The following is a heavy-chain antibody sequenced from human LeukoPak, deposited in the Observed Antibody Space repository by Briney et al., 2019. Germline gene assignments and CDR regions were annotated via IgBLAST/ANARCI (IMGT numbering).Heavy chain of an antibody. CDR1: GFTFSSYA. Sequence: PGGSLRLSCAASGFTFSSYAMSWVRQAPGKGLEWVAVISYDGSNKYYADSVKGRFTISRDNSKNTLYLQMNSLRAEDTAVYYCARGRGYDYYYYGMDVWGQGTTVTVSS. D-gene: IGHD5-12*01. CDR2: ISYDGSNK. CDR3: ARGRGYDYYYYGMDV. J-gene: IGHJ6*02. V-gene: IGHV3-30-3*01.